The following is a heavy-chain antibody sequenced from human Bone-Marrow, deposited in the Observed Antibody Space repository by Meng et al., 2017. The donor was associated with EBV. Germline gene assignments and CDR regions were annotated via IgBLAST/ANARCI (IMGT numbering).Heavy chain of an antibody. Sequence: EEQLVESGGGLVQSGGSLRLSWEASGFNLRGSPIHWVRQTSGKGLEWLGRIRGRGNNFATEYAESVKGRFAISRNDSQNTAYLEMNSLKTEDTAVYFCTRAVMPPPIIDPDHNWFDPWGQGTLVTVSS. CDR2: IRGRGNNFAT. V-gene: IGHV3-73*02. CDR1: GFNLRGSP. CDR3: TRAVMPPPIIDPDHNWFDP. J-gene: IGHJ5*02. D-gene: IGHD4-11*01.